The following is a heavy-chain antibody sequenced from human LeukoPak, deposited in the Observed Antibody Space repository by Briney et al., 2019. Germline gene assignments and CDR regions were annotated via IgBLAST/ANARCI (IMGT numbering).Heavy chain of an antibody. CDR2: IIPIFGTA. V-gene: IGHV1-69*05. D-gene: IGHD3-22*01. CDR3: ARELGSSGYYYGAFDY. Sequence: SVKVSCKASGGTFSSYAISWVRQTPGQGLEWMGRIIPIFGTANYAQKFQGRVTITTDESTSTAYMELSSLRSEDTAVYYCARELGSSGYYYGAFDYWGQGTLVTVSS. J-gene: IGHJ4*02. CDR1: GGTFSSYA.